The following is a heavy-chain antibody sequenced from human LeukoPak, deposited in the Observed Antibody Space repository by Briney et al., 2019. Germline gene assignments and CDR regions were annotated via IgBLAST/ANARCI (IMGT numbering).Heavy chain of an antibody. CDR2: IKQDGSEK. V-gene: IGHV3-7*03. CDR1: GFTFSSYW. D-gene: IGHD3-9*01. CDR3: ARDVAGILTGWPQYGGIAYVY. J-gene: IGHJ4*02. Sequence: PGGSLRLSCAASGFTFSSYWMSWVRQAPGKGLEWLANIKQDGSEKYYVVSVEGRFTLSRDNAKNSLYLQMNSLKAEDTAVYYCARDVAGILTGWPQYGGIAYVYWGQGTLVTVSS.